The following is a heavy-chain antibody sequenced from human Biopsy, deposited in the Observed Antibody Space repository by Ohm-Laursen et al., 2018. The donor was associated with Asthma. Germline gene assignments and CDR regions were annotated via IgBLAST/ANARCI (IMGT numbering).Heavy chain of an antibody. V-gene: IGHV1-69*13. J-gene: IGHJ5*02. CDR2: IIPMFGTT. Sequence: SVKVSCKASGGTFRTYAFNWVRQAPGQGLEWMGGIIPMFGTTKYTQKFQARVSITADEATSTVYMELSSLRSEDTAVYYCARVLTTEEGDTWFDPWGQGTLVTVSS. CDR1: GGTFRTYA. CDR3: ARVLTTEEGDTWFDP. D-gene: IGHD4-11*01.